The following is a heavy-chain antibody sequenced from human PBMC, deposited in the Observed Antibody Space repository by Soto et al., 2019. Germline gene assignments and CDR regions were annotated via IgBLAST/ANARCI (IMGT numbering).Heavy chain of an antibody. J-gene: IGHJ4*02. D-gene: IGHD6-6*01. CDR1: GYSFTTYG. Sequence: ASVKVSCKSSGYSFTTYGIIWVRQAPGQGLEWMGWINPNSGGTNYAQKFQGRVTMTRDTSISTAYMEPSRLRSDDTAVYYCARLESSSVDFDYWGQGTLVTVSS. CDR3: ARLESSSVDFDY. CDR2: INPNSGGT. V-gene: IGHV1-2*02.